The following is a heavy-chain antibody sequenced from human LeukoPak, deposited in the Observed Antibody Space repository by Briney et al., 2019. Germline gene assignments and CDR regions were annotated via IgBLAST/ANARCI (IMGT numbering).Heavy chain of an antibody. CDR1: GFSVSIYA. CDR2: VGGSGSNT. CDR3: TKDRPGYYQPIDV. D-gene: IGHD3-22*01. J-gene: IGHJ6*03. V-gene: IGHV3-23*01. Sequence: PGGSLRLACAASGFSVSIYAMSSVRQPPGKGLELVSAVGGSGSNTYYADCVKGRLTISRDNSKNTLYLQTTSLRAEDTGVYYCTKDRPGYYQPIDVWGKGTTVTVSS.